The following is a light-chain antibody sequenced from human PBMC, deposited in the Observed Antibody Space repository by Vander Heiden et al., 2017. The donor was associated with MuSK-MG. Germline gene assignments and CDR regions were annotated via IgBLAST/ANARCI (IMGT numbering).Light chain of an antibody. CDR2: AAS. CDR1: KSISSY. CDR3: QQSDSTPKT. Sequence: DIQMTQPPSSLSAPVGARATIPCRASKSISSYLNWYQQKPGKAPKLLIYAASSLQGGVPSRFSGSGSGTDFTLTISRLQPEDFATYYCQQSDSTPKTFGQGTKVEIK. J-gene: IGKJ1*01. V-gene: IGKV1-39*01.